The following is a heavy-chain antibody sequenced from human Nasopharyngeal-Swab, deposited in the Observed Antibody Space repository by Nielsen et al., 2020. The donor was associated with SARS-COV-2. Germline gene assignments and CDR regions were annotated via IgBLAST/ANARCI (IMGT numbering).Heavy chain of an antibody. J-gene: IGHJ6*02. V-gene: IGHV4-28*03. CDR3: ARALGYCSGGSCPLWYYGMDV. CDR2: IYYSGST. Sequence: WLRQPPGKGLEWIGYIYYSGSTYYNPSLKSRVTMSVDTSKNQFSLKLSSVTAADTAVYYCARALGYCSGGSCPLWYYGMDVWGQGTTVTVSS. D-gene: IGHD2-15*01.